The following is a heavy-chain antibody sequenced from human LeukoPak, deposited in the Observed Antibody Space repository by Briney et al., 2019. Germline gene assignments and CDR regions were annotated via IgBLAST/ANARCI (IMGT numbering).Heavy chain of an antibody. CDR2: LYYSGST. CDR1: GGSISSGGYY. D-gene: IGHD5-18*01. CDR3: AIQLWGKFDY. J-gene: IGHJ4*02. Sequence: SQTLSLTCTVSGGSISSGGYYWSSIRQHPGKGLEWIGYLYYSGSTYYNPSLKSRVTISVDTSKNQFSLKLSSVTAADTAVYYCAIQLWGKFDYWGQGTLVTVSS. V-gene: IGHV4-31*03.